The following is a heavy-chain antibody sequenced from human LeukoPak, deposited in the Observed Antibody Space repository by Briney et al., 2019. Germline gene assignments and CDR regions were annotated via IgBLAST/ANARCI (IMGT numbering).Heavy chain of an antibody. D-gene: IGHD3-3*01. CDR1: GFTFSSYW. CDR3: AKDMERITIFGVVPWYFDL. CDR2: IKQDGSEK. Sequence: GALRLSCAASGFTFSSYWMSWVRQAPGKGLEWVANIKQDGSEKYYVDSVKGRFTISRDNSKNTLYLQMNSLRAEDTAVYYCAKDMERITIFGVVPWYFDLWGRGTLVTVSS. V-gene: IGHV3-7*01. J-gene: IGHJ2*01.